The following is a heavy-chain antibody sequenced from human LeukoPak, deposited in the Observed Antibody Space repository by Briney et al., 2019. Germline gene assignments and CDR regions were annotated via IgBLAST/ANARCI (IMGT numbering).Heavy chain of an antibody. CDR1: GGSISSYY. V-gene: IGHV4-34*01. CDR2: INHSGST. CDR3: ASLPPSIGD. J-gene: IGHJ4*02. Sequence: SETLSLTCTVSGGSISSYYWSWIRQPPGKGLEWIGEINHSGSTNYNPSLKSRVTISVDTSKNQFSLKLSSVTAADTAVYYCASLPPSIGDWGQGTLVTVSS.